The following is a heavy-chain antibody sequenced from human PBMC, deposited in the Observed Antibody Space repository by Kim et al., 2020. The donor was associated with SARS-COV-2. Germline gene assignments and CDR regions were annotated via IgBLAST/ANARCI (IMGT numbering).Heavy chain of an antibody. CDR1: RFDFSSYA. Sequence: GGSLRLSCAASRFDFSSYAMNWVRQAPGKGLEWVSGIGIGGERTYYADSVKGRFTISRDYQRKTLFLQMNSLRADDTAVYYCAKSVTIVSSPLGSWGQGT. D-gene: IGHD4-17*01. V-gene: IGHV3-23*01. CDR3: AKSVTIVSSPLGS. CDR2: IGIGGERT. J-gene: IGHJ5*02.